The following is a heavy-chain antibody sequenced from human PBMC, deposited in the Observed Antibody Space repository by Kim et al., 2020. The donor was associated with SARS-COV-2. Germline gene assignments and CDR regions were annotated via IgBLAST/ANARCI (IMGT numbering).Heavy chain of an antibody. J-gene: IGHJ4*02. V-gene: IGHV3-53*01. D-gene: IGHD5-12*01. Sequence: ANSVKGRFAISTDISKNTVFLQLNSLRVDDTAIFYCARDPQDGYGHFDLWGQGTPVTVSS. CDR3: ARDPQDGYGHFDL.